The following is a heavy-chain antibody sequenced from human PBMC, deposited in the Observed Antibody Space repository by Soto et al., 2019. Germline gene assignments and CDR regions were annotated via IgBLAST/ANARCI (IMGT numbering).Heavy chain of an antibody. CDR3: VKDSFTNYSPYYYYAMDV. Sequence: LRLSCEASGFTFTKYGMHWVRQAPGKGLEWVAVISYDGNKEYFADSVKGRFTISRDNARNKLYLQMNSLRGDDTAVYYCVKDSFTNYSPYYYYAMDVWGQGTTVTVSS. CDR1: GFTFTKYG. V-gene: IGHV3-30*18. CDR2: ISYDGNKE. J-gene: IGHJ6*02. D-gene: IGHD4-4*01.